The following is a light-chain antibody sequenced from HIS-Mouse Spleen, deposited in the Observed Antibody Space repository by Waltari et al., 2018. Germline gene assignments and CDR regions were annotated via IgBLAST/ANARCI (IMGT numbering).Light chain of an antibody. Sequence: SYVLTQPPSVSVAPGKTARITCGGNNIGSKSVHWYQQKPGQAPVLVVYDDSDRPSGIPGRVSGSNSGNTATLTSSRVEAGDEADYYCQVWDSSSDHWVFGGGTKLTVL. CDR2: DDS. CDR3: QVWDSSSDHWV. J-gene: IGLJ3*02. CDR1: NIGSKS. V-gene: IGLV3-21*03.